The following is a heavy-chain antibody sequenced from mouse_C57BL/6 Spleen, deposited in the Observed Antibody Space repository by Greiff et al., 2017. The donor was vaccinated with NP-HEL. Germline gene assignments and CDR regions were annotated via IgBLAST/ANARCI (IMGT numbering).Heavy chain of an antibody. Sequence: EVQLQESGPGLVKPSQSLSLTCSVTGYSITSGYYWNWLRQFPGNKLEWMGYISYDGSNNYNPSLKNRISITRDTSKNQFFLKLNSVTTEDTATYYCSPAYYSNSWFAYWGQGTLVTVSA. D-gene: IGHD2-5*01. V-gene: IGHV3-6*01. CDR2: ISYDGSN. CDR1: GYSITSGYY. CDR3: SPAYYSNSWFAY. J-gene: IGHJ3*01.